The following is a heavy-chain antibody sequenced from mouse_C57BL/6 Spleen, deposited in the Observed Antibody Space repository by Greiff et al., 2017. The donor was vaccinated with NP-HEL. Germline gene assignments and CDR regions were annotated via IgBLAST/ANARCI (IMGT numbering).Heavy chain of an antibody. V-gene: IGHV2-6-1*01. J-gene: IGHJ4*01. CDR3: ARHNDYDNYAMDY. CDR2: IWSDGST. CDR1: GFSLTSYG. D-gene: IGHD2-4*01. Sequence: VMLVESGPGLVAPSQSLSITCTVSGFSLTSYGVHWVRQPPGKGLEWLVVIWSDGSTTYNSALKSRLSISKDNSKSQVFLKMNSLQTDDTAMYYCARHNDYDNYAMDYWGQGTSVTVSS.